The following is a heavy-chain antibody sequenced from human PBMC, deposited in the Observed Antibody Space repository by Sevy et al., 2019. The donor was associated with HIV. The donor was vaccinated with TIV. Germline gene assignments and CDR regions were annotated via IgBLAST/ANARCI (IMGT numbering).Heavy chain of an antibody. CDR3: AQEMTERIDS. Sequence: GGSLRLSCAASGFTFSAYWMNWVRQAPGKGLEWVANIKADGSDKHYVDSVGGRFTISRDNAKNSLYLQMNSLRVEDTAVYYCAQEMTERIDSWGQGTLVTVSS. D-gene: IGHD2-21*02. V-gene: IGHV3-7*01. CDR1: GFTFSAYW. J-gene: IGHJ4*02. CDR2: IKADGSDK.